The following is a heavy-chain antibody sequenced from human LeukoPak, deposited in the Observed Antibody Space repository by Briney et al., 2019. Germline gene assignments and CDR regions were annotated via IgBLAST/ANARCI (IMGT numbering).Heavy chain of an antibody. V-gene: IGHV4-61*02. J-gene: IGHJ4*02. Sequence: SETLSLTCTVSGGSISSGSYYWSWIRQPAGKGLEWIGRIYTSGSTDYNPSLKSRVTISIDTSNNQFSLRLTSVTAADTAVYYCARVGLYGGKLDYWGQGTLVTVSS. CDR1: GGSISSGSYY. D-gene: IGHD4-23*01. CDR2: IYTSGST. CDR3: ARVGLYGGKLDY.